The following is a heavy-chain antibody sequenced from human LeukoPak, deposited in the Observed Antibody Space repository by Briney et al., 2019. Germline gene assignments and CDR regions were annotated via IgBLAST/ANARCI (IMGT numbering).Heavy chain of an antibody. D-gene: IGHD6-6*01. CDR1: GYTFTSYD. V-gene: IGHV1-8*01. Sequence: ASVKVSFTASGYTFTSYDINWVRQATGQGREWMGWMNPNSGNTGYAQKFQGRVAMTRNTSISTAYMELSSLRSEDTAVYYCARGQGKKQLAHDYWGQGTLVTVSS. CDR2: MNPNSGNT. CDR3: ARGQGKKQLAHDY. J-gene: IGHJ4*02.